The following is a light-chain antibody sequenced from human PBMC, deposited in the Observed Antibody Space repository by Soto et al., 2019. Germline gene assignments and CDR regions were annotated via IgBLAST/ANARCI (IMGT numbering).Light chain of an antibody. Sequence: DIQMTQSPSSLSASVGDRVTITCRASQGVSNYLAWYQQKPGKVPKLLICAASTLQSGVPSRFGGSGSGTECTLTISSLQPEDVATYYCQNFDSGPYTFGQGTKVEIK. CDR2: AAS. CDR3: QNFDSGPYT. CDR1: QGVSNY. J-gene: IGKJ2*01. V-gene: IGKV1-27*01.